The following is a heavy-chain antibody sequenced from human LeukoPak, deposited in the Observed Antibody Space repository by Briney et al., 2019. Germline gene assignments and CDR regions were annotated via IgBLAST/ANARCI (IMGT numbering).Heavy chain of an antibody. CDR1: GGIFSNYA. V-gene: IGHV1-69*13. CDR3: ALGIADPDY. Sequence: SVKVSCKASGGIFSNYAINWVRQAPGQGLEWMGGIIPIFGTANYAQKFQGRVTITADESTSTAYMELSSLRSEDTAVYYCALGIADPDYWGQGTLVTVSS. CDR2: IIPIFGTA. J-gene: IGHJ4*02. D-gene: IGHD7-27*01.